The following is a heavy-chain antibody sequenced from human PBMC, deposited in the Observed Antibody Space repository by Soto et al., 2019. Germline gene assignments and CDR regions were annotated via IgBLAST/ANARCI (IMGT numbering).Heavy chain of an antibody. CDR1: GGSFSGYY. J-gene: IGHJ6*03. CDR2: INHSGST. V-gene: IGHV4-34*01. D-gene: IGHD6-6*01. Sequence: LSETLSLTCAVYGGSFSGYYWSWIRQPPGKGLEWIGEINHSGSTNYNPSLKSRVTISVDTSKNQFSLKLSSVTAADTAVYYCARSVWGTAGRDVAKQLARHKYYYYMDVWGKGTTVTVSS. CDR3: ARSVWGTAGRDVAKQLARHKYYYYMDV.